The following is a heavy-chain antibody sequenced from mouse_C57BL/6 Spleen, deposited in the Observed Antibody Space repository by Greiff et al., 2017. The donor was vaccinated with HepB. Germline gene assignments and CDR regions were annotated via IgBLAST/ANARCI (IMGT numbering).Heavy chain of an antibody. Sequence: VKLMESGAELARPGASVKLSCKASGYTFTSYGISWVKQRTGQGLEWIGEIYPRSGNTYYNEKFKGKATLTADKSSSTAYMELRSLTSEDSAVYFCARHSYYGNYYFDYWGQGTTLTVSS. D-gene: IGHD2-10*01. V-gene: IGHV1-81*01. CDR1: GYTFTSYG. CDR3: ARHSYYGNYYFDY. J-gene: IGHJ2*01. CDR2: IYPRSGNT.